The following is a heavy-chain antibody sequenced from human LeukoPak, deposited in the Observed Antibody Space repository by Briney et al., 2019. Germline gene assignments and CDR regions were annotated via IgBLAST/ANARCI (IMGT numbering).Heavy chain of an antibody. V-gene: IGHV3-7*03. D-gene: IGHD3-22*01. Sequence: GGSLRLSCAASGFTFSSYWMSWVRQAPGKGLEWVANIKQDGSEKYYVDSVKGRFTISRDDAKNSLYLQMNSLRAEDTAVYYCARSVGIHYYDSSGYATHYFDYWGQGTLVTVSS. CDR1: GFTFSSYW. CDR3: ARSVGIHYYDSSGYATHYFDY. J-gene: IGHJ4*02. CDR2: IKQDGSEK.